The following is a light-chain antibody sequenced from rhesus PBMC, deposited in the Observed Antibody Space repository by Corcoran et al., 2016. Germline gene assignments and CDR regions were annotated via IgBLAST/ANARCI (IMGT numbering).Light chain of an antibody. V-gene: IGKV1-38*01. CDR2: DAS. CDR3: QQRNYYPLT. J-gene: IGKJ4*01. CDR1: QGISNY. Sequence: DIQLTQFPSSLSASVGDRVTISCRASQGISNYVAWYQQKPGKVPKLLIHDASKLHIGVPSRFSGSGYGTDFTLTISSLHPEDFAVYFCQQRNYYPLTFGGGTKVEI.